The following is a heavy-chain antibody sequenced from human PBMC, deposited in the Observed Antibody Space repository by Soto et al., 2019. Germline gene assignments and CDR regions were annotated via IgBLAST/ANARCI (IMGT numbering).Heavy chain of an antibody. CDR3: ARDLRYYDILTARYYYYMDV. CDR1: GFTFSSYS. Sequence: EVQLVESGGGLVKPGGSLRLSCAASGFTFSSYSMNWVRQAPGKGLEWVSSISSSSSYIYYADSVKGRFTISRDNAKNSLYLQMHSLRAEDTAVYYCARDLRYYDILTARYYYYMDVWGKGTTVTVSS. V-gene: IGHV3-21*01. J-gene: IGHJ6*03. D-gene: IGHD3-9*01. CDR2: ISSSSSYI.